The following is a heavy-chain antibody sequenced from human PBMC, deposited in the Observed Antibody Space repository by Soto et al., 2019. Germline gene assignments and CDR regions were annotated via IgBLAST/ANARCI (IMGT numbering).Heavy chain of an antibody. J-gene: IGHJ4*02. CDR2: IYHTGRT. V-gene: IGHV4-59*01. CDR3: ARYGYGGLQQFDH. D-gene: IGHD4-4*01. CDR1: GAPTSPCY. Sequence: PSVTLSLTCSVSGAPTSPCYWSWIRQPPGKGLVWIGFIYHTGRTTYNPSLKSRVTISLDASRSQFSLTLGSVTTSDTATYYCARYGYGGLQQFDHCRQGALVTISS.